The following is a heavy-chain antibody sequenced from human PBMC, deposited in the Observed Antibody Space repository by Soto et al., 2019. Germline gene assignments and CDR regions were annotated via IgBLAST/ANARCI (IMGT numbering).Heavy chain of an antibody. CDR3: ASGQKVTAIQEYYFDY. D-gene: IGHD2-21*02. Sequence: QVQLQQWCAGLLKPSETLSLTCAVYGGSFSGYYWSWIRQPPGKGLEWIGEINHSGSTNYNPSLKSRVTISVDTSKNQFSLKLSSVTAADTAVYYCASGQKVTAIQEYYFDYWGQGTLVTVSS. CDR2: INHSGST. V-gene: IGHV4-34*01. CDR1: GGSFSGYY. J-gene: IGHJ4*02.